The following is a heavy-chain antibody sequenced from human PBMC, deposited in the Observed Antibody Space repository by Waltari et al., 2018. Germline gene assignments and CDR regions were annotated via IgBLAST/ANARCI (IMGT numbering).Heavy chain of an antibody. V-gene: IGHV4-34*01. Sequence: QVQLQQWGAGLLKPSETLSLTCAVYRGSFSGSYWSWLRQPPGKGLEWTGEINHSGSTNYNPSLKSRVTISVDTSKNQFSLKLSSVTAADTAVYYCARGQGKGAAFDIWGQGTMDTVSS. CDR3: ARGQGKGAAFDI. CDR2: INHSGST. J-gene: IGHJ3*02. CDR1: RGSFSGSY.